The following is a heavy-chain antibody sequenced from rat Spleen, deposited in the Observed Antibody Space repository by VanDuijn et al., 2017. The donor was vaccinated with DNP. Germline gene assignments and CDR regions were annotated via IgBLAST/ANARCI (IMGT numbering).Heavy chain of an antibody. J-gene: IGHJ4*01. CDR2: IIYDGTTT. D-gene: IGHD1-6*01. CDR3: ARFMYTTDYYYPYYYAMDA. Sequence: EVQLVESGGGLVQPGRSMKLSCAVSGFTFSDYAMAWVRQSPKKALEWVATIIYDGTTTYYRDSVKGRFTISRDNAKNTLFLQMDSLRSEDTATYYCARFMYTTDYYYPYYYAMDAWGQGTSVTVSS. CDR1: GFTFSDYA. V-gene: IGHV5-7*01.